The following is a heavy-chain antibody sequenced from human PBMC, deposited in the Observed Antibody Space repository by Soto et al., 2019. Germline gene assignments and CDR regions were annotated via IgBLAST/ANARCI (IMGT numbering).Heavy chain of an antibody. CDR1: GFTFSSYS. Sequence: GGSLRLSCAASGFTFSSYSMSWVRQAPGKGLEWVSYITSSSSTLYYADSVEGRFTISRDNAKNSLYLQMNSLRDDDTAVYYCARVYYYDSSALFDPWGQGTLVTVSS. J-gene: IGHJ5*02. D-gene: IGHD3-22*01. V-gene: IGHV3-48*02. CDR2: ITSSSSTL. CDR3: ARVYYYDSSALFDP.